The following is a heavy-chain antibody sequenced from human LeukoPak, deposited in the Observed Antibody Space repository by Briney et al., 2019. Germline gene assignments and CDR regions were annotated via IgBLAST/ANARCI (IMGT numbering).Heavy chain of an antibody. V-gene: IGHV1-46*01. CDR3: AREITMVRGVMRYFDY. CDR1: GGTFSSYA. CDR2: INPSGGST. J-gene: IGHJ4*02. D-gene: IGHD3-10*01. Sequence: ASVKVSCKASGGTFSSYAISWVRQAPGQGLEWMGIINPSGGSTSYAQKFQGGVTMTRDTSTSTVYMELSSLRSEDTAVYYCAREITMVRGVMRYFDYWGQGTLVTVSS.